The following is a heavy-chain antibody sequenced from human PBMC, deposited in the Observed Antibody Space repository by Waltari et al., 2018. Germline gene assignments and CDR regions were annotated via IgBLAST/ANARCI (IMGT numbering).Heavy chain of an antibody. CDR3: ARDYTHTPQDFDY. J-gene: IGHJ4*02. CDR1: GFTFSTYS. CDR2: INPGSNYI. V-gene: IGHV3-21*02. Sequence: EVQLVESGGGLVKPGGSLRLSCAASGFTFSTYSMNWVRQAPGKGLEWVSSINPGSNYIYYADSVKGRFTMARDNAKNSLYLQMNSLRAEDTAVYYCARDYTHTPQDFDYWGQGTLVTVSS.